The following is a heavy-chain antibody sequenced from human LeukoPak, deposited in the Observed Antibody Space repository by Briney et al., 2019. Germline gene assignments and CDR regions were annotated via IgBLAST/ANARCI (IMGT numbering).Heavy chain of an antibody. D-gene: IGHD6-19*01. V-gene: IGHV3-7*01. J-gene: IGHJ4*02. CDR1: GFTFNSFY. CDR2: IKQDGSEK. CDR3: ARGIAVAGTVNY. Sequence: GGSLRLSCAASGFTFNSFYMSWVRQAPGKGLEWVANIKQDGSEKYYVDSVKGRFTISRDSAKNSLYLQMNSLRAEDTAMYYCARGIAVAGTVNYWGQGTLVTVSS.